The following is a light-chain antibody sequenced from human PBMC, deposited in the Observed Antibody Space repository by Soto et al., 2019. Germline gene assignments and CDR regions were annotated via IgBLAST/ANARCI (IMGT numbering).Light chain of an antibody. Sequence: EIVLTQSPGTPSLSPGGRATLSCRASQSVSRNYVAWYQQKPGQSPRLLIYGASNRASGIPDRFSGSASGADFTLSIARLEHEDFAMYYCQQYGSTTLTFGGGTKVDIK. CDR3: QQYGSTTLT. J-gene: IGKJ4*01. V-gene: IGKV3-20*01. CDR2: GAS. CDR1: QSVSRNY.